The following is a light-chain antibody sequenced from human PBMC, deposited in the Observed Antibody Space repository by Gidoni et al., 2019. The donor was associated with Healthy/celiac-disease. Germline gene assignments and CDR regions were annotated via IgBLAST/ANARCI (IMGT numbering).Light chain of an antibody. CDR1: QSVGSY. J-gene: IGKJ2*01. CDR3: QQRSNWPPV. V-gene: IGKV3-11*01. CDR2: DAS. Sequence: EIVLTPSPATLSLSPGERATLSCRASQSVGSYLAWYQQKPGQAPRLLIYDASNRATGIPARFSGSGSGTDFTLTISSLEPEDFAVYYCQQRSNWPPVFGQGTKLEIK.